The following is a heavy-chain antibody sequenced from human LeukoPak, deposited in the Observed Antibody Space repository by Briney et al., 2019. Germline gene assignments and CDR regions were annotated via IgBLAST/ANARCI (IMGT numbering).Heavy chain of an antibody. CDR3: ARDHQHTYTNYGDY. J-gene: IGHJ4*02. CDR2: INSDESST. Sequence: GGSLRLSCAASGFTFSSYWMHWVRQAPGKGLVWVSRINSDESSTAYADSVKGRFTISRDNSKNTLYLQMNTLRAEDTAVYYCARDHQHTYTNYGDYWGQGTLVTVSS. V-gene: IGHV3-74*01. CDR1: GFTFSSYW. D-gene: IGHD4-11*01.